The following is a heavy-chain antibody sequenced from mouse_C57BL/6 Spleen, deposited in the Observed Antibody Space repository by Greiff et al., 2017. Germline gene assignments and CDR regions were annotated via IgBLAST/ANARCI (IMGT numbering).Heavy chain of an antibody. J-gene: IGHJ3*01. CDR1: GYAFSSSW. D-gene: IGHD1-1*01. CDR3: ARYGGSILFAY. Sequence: VQLQQSGPELVKPGASVKISCKASGYAFSSSWMNWVKQRPGKGLEWIGRIYPGDGDTNYNGKFQGKATLTADKSSSTAYMQLSSLTSEDSAVYFCARYGGSILFAYWGQGTLVTVSA. V-gene: IGHV1-82*01. CDR2: IYPGDGDT.